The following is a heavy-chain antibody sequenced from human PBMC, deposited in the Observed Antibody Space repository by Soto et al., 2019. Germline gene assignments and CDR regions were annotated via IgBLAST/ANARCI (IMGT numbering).Heavy chain of an antibody. CDR1: GLTFNNAW. CDR2: IKSKTDGGTA. Sequence: GGSLRLSCAASGLTFNNAWMSWVRQAPGKGPEWVGRIKSKTDGGTADYAAPVKGRFTISRDDSKNTVYLEMNSLKTEDTGVYFCATDTAPYYRYYAMDVWGQGTTVTVSS. CDR3: ATDTAPYYRYYAMDV. D-gene: IGHD5-18*01. V-gene: IGHV3-15*01. J-gene: IGHJ6*02.